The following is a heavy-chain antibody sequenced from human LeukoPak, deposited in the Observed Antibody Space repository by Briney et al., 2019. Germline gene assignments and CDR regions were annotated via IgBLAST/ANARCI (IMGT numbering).Heavy chain of an antibody. CDR2: ISGSGGSA. D-gene: IGHD2-15*01. CDR3: AKDDSAGTWVD. J-gene: IGHJ4*02. Sequence: PGGSLRLSCAASGFTFSSYAMSWVRQAPGKGLEWVSAISGSGGSAYYADSVKGRYTISRDNSKNTLYLQMNSLRAEDTAVYYCAKDDSAGTWVDWAQGTLVTVSS. V-gene: IGHV3-23*01. CDR1: GFTFSSYA.